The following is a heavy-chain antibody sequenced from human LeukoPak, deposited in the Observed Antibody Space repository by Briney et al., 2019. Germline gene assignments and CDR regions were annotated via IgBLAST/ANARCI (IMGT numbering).Heavy chain of an antibody. V-gene: IGHV1-18*01. CDR3: ASSEDSSGYYPFDY. CDR1: GYTFTSYG. D-gene: IGHD3-22*01. J-gene: IGHJ4*02. CDR2: ISAYNGNT. Sequence: GASVKVSCKASGYTFTSYGISWVRQAPGQGLEWMGWISAYNGNTNYAQKLQGRVTMTTDTSTSTAYMELRSLRSDDTAVYYCASSEDSSGYYPFDYWGQGTLVTVSS.